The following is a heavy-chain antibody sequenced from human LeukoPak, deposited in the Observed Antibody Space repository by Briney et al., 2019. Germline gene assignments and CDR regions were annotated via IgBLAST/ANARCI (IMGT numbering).Heavy chain of an antibody. CDR3: ARSIGDGYNFGRFGPLGWFDP. D-gene: IGHD5-24*01. CDR2: IYYSGST. Sequence: SETLSLTCTVSGGSISSYYWSWIRQPPGKGLEWIGYIYYSGSTNCNPSLKSRVTISVDTSKNQFSLKLSSVTAADTAVYYCARSIGDGYNFGRFGPLGWFDPWGQGTLVTVSS. J-gene: IGHJ5*02. CDR1: GGSISSYY. V-gene: IGHV4-59*12.